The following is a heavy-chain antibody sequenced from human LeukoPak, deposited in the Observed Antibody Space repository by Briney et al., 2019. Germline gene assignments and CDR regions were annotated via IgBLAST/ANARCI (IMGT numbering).Heavy chain of an antibody. CDR3: CASNSYYYDSSGSDY. D-gene: IGHD3-22*01. CDR1: GVTFSSYS. Sequence: PRGSLRLSCAASGVTFSSYSMNPVRQAPGKGLEWVSSISSSSSYIYYADSVKGRFTISRDNDKNSLYLQMNSLRAEDTAVYYCCASNSYYYDSSGSDYWGQGTLVTASS. J-gene: IGHJ4*02. CDR2: ISSSSSYI. V-gene: IGHV3-21*01.